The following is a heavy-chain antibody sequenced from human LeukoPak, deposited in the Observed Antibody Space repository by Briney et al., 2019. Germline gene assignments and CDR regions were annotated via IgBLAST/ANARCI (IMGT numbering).Heavy chain of an antibody. Sequence: ASVKVSCKASGYTFTRYYMHWVRQAPGQGLEWMGIINPSGGSTSYAQKFQGRVTMTRDTSTSTVYMELSSLRSEDTAVYYCARETRVRYCSGGSCHGFWFDPSSQGTLVTVSS. CDR2: INPSGGST. CDR3: ARETRVRYCSGGSCHGFWFDP. V-gene: IGHV1-46*01. CDR1: GYTFTRYY. J-gene: IGHJ5*02. D-gene: IGHD2-15*01.